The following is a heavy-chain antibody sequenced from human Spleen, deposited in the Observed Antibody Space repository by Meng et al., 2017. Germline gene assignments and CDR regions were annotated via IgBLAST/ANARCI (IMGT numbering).Heavy chain of an antibody. CDR2: LGAHDGDK. CDR3: ARGTPGRSYSDY. D-gene: IGHD3-10*01. J-gene: IGHJ4*02. Sequence: QVQPGQSGPEVKKPGASVKVSCKASDYTFTGYGVSWVRQAPGQGLEWMAWLGAHDGDKSHAPKFQGRVTVSADRPTATAYMELRSLRSDDTAVYYCARGTPGRSYSDYWSQGTLVTVSS. V-gene: IGHV1-18*01. CDR1: DYTFTGYG.